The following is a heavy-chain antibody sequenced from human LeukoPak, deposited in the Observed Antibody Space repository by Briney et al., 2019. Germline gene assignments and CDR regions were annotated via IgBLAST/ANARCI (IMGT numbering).Heavy chain of an antibody. CDR3: ARALNSAWHNIDH. J-gene: IGHJ5*02. D-gene: IGHD6-19*01. V-gene: IGHV3-30*04. CDR1: GFTFSTYA. CDR2: TSYNGNNN. Sequence: PGRSLRLSCAASGFTFSTYALHWVRQAPGRGLEWVAVTSYNGNNNYYTDSVKGRFTISRDNCKNTLYLQMNSLRVEDTAVYHCARALNSAWHNIDHWGQGTLVTVPS.